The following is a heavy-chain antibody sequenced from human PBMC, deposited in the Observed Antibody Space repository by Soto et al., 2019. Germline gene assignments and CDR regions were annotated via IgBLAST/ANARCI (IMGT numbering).Heavy chain of an antibody. V-gene: IGHV3-30-3*01. CDR1: GFTFSSYA. CDR2: ISYDVSSK. CDR3: ASGCGEGSCYGSYFGMAV. J-gene: IGHJ6*02. Sequence: GGSLRLSCAASGFTFSSYAMHWVRQAPGKGLAWVAVISYDVSSKYYADSVKGRFTISRDNSKNTLYLQMNGLRADDTAVYYCASGCGEGSCYGSYFGMAVWGQGTTVTVSS. D-gene: IGHD2-15*01.